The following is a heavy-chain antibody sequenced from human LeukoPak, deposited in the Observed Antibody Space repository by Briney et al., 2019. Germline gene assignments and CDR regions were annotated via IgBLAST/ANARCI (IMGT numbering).Heavy chain of an antibody. J-gene: IGHJ3*02. CDR1: GGSFSGYY. CDR3: AGDTYDAFDI. CDR2: INHSGST. D-gene: IGHD2-2*02. Sequence: ASETLSLTCAVYGGSFSGYYWSWIRQPPGKGLEWIGEINHSGSTNYNPSLKSRVTISVDTSKNQFSLKLSSVTAADTAVYYCAGDTYDAFDIWGQGTMVTVSS. V-gene: IGHV4-34*01.